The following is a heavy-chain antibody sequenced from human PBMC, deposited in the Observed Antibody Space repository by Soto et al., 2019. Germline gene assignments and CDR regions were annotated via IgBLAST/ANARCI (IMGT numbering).Heavy chain of an antibody. CDR2: INHSGST. CDR1: GGSFSGYY. D-gene: IGHD2-15*01. J-gene: IGHJ4*02. Sequence: SETLSLTCAVYGGSFSGYYWSWIRQPPGKGLEWIGEINHSGSTNYNPSLKSRVTISVDTSKNQFSLKLSSVTAADTAVFFCARAAPRYCSGGSCYSARDYSGQGTLGTVST. CDR3: ARAAPRYCSGGSCYSARDY. V-gene: IGHV4-34*01.